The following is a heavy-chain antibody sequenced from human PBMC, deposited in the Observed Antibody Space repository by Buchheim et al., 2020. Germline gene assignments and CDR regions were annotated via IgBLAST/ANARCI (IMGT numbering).Heavy chain of an antibody. D-gene: IGHD3-22*01. Sequence: QVQLQQWGAGLLKPSETLSLTCAVYGGSFSGYYWSWIRQPPGKGLEWIGEINHSGSTNYNPSLKSRVTISVDLSKNKFSLKLSSVTAADTAVYYCARVVIVGSFSGYDWFDPWGQGTL. CDR2: INHSGST. J-gene: IGHJ5*02. CDR1: GGSFSGYY. V-gene: IGHV4-34*01. CDR3: ARVVIVGSFSGYDWFDP.